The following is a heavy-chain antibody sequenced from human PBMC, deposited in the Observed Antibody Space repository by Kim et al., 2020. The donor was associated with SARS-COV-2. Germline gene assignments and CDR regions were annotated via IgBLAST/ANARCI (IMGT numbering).Heavy chain of an antibody. V-gene: IGHV3-30*02. CDR3: AKEGARATINYGLDV. D-gene: IGHD5-12*01. J-gene: IGHJ6*02. Sequence: DPGKGRFTISRDNFKNTLFLQMDSLRPEDTALYYCAKEGARATINYGLDVWGQGTTVTVSS.